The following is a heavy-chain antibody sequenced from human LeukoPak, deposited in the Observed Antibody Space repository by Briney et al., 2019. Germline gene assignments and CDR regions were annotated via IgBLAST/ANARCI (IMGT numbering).Heavy chain of an antibody. V-gene: IGHV1-2*04. CDR2: INPNSGGT. CDR3: ARGQVRGVTLAPLDY. Sequence: ASVKVSCKASGYTFTGYYMHWVRQAPGQGLEWMGWINPNSGGTNYAQKFQGWVTMTRDTSISTAYMELSRLRSDDTAVYYCARGQVRGVTLAPLDYWGQGTLVTVSS. D-gene: IGHD3-10*01. CDR1: GYTFTGYY. J-gene: IGHJ4*02.